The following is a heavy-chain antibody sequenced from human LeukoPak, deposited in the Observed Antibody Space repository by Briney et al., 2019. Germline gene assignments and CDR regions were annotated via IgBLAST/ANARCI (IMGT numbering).Heavy chain of an antibody. V-gene: IGHV4-59*08. CDR1: GGSISTYY. CDR3: ARRRDGYNFGSFYFDY. CDR2: IYFTGNT. Sequence: SETLSLTCTVSGGSISTYYWSWIRQSPGKGLEWLGYIYFTGNTNYNPSLTSRLTISLDTSKNQFSLSLNSVTAADTAVYYCARRRDGYNFGSFYFDYWGQGILVTVSS. J-gene: IGHJ4*02. D-gene: IGHD5-24*01.